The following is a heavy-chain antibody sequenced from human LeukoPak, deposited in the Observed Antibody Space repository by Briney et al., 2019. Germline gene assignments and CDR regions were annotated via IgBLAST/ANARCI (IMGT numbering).Heavy chain of an antibody. CDR2: INGGGGNT. V-gene: IGHV3-23*01. CDR1: GFTFSSYG. D-gene: IGHD3-10*01. J-gene: IGHJ4*02. CDR3: ARRGSGSYSHFDY. Sequence: GGSLRPSCAASGFTFSSYGMSWVRQAPGKGLEWVSSINGGGGNTYYADSVKGRFTISRDNSKNTLYLQMNSLRAEDTAVYYCARRGSGSYSHFDYWGQGTLVTVSS.